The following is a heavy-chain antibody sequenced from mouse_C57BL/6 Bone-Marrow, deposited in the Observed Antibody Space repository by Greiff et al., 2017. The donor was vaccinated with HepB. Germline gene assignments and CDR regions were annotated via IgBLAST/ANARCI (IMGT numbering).Heavy chain of an antibody. CDR1: GFSLTSYG. D-gene: IGHD2-3*01. Sequence: VQLKESGPGLVQPSQSLSITCTVSGFSLTSYGVHWVRQSPGKGLEWLGVIWSGGSTDYNAAFISRLSISKDNSKSQVFFKMNSLQADDTAIYYCARRNDGYYPWFAYWGQGTLVTVSA. CDR2: IWSGGST. J-gene: IGHJ3*01. V-gene: IGHV2-2*01. CDR3: ARRNDGYYPWFAY.